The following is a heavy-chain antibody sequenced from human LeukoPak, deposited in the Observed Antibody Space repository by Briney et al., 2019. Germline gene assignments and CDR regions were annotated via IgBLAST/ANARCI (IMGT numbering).Heavy chain of an antibody. V-gene: IGHV1-18*01. CDR1: GYTFTSYG. CDR2: ISAYNGNT. Sequence: ASVKVSCKASGYTFTSYGISWVRQAPGQGLEWRGWISAYNGNTNYAQKLQGRVTMTTDTSTSTAYMELRSLRSDDTAVYYCARESSSSRRADAFDIWGQGTMVTVSS. D-gene: IGHD6-13*01. J-gene: IGHJ3*02. CDR3: ARESSSSRRADAFDI.